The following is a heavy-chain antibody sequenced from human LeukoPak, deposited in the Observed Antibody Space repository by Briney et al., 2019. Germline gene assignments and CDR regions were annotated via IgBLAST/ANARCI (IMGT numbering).Heavy chain of an antibody. CDR3: AKSDGYGFMDI. Sequence: PGGSLRLSCAASGFTFSSYAMSWVRQPPGKALEWIGNNSPSLKSRVTISLDTSRNQFSLKLNSVTAADTAVYYCAKSDGYGFMDIWGQGTMVTVSS. D-gene: IGHD3-10*01. V-gene: IGHV4-59*12. J-gene: IGHJ3*02. CDR1: GFTFSSYA.